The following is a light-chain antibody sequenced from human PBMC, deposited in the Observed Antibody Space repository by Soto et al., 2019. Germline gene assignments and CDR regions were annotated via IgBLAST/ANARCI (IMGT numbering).Light chain of an antibody. J-gene: IGKJ5*01. CDR3: QQYNNWPLT. V-gene: IGKV3-15*01. Sequence: EIVMTQSPATLSVSPGDRPTLSRRASQSVSSNLAWYQQKPGQAPRLLIYGASTRATGIPARFSGSGSGTEFTLTISSLQSEDLAVYYCQQYNNWPLTFGQGTRLEI. CDR2: GAS. CDR1: QSVSSN.